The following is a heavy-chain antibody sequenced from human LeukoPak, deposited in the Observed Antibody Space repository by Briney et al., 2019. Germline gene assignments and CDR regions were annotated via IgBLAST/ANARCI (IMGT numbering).Heavy chain of an antibody. V-gene: IGHV4-59*01. J-gene: IGHJ5*02. D-gene: IGHD3-10*01. Sequence: SETLSLTCTVSGGSISSYYWSWIRQPPGKGLEWIGYIYYSGSTNYNPSLKSRVTISVDTSKNQFSLKLSSVTAADTAVYYCARSYGSGVRDWFDPWGQGTLVTVSS. CDR1: GGSISSYY. CDR3: ARSYGSGVRDWFDP. CDR2: IYYSGST.